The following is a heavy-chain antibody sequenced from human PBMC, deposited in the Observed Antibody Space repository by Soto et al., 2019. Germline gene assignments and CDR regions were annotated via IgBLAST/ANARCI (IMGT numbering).Heavy chain of an antibody. V-gene: IGHV1-3*01. D-gene: IGHD6-13*01. Sequence: QVQLVQSGAEVKKPGASVKVSCKASGYTFSSHATHWVRQAPGQRLACMGWINGGNGDTKYSQKFQDRVTITRDTSASTAHMELSSLRSEDTAVYYCAIDRWQQVVCFDCWGQGTLVTVSS. CDR1: GYTFSSHA. J-gene: IGHJ4*02. CDR3: AIDRWQQVVCFDC. CDR2: INGGNGDT.